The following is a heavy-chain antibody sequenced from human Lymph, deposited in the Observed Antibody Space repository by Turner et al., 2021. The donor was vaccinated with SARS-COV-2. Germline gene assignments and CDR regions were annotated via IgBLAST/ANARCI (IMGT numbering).Heavy chain of an antibody. Sequence: EVQLVESGGGLVHPGGSLILSCAASAFTFSSDWLSWVRQAPGKGMGWVANRKKDESGKYYVDSVKDRLAISRDNAKNSLYLQMHSLRADDTAVYFCARVGVRFEWSDGYHYYYAMDVWGQGTTVTVSS. CDR3: ARVGVRFEWSDGYHYYYAMDV. V-gene: IGHV3-7*03. D-gene: IGHD3-3*01. J-gene: IGHJ6*02. CDR1: AFTFSSDW. CDR2: RKKDESGK.